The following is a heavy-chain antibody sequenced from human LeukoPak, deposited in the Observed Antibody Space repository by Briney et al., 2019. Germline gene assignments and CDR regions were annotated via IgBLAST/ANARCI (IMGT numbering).Heavy chain of an antibody. J-gene: IGHJ5*02. CDR1: GYAFTTYC. Sequence: ASVKVSCKASGYAFTTYCINWVRQAPGQGLEWMGWIDTNTGKPAYAQGFTGRFAFSLDTSVSTAYLQISSLKAEDTAVYYCARDAIPISYYYDSSGYDTSSNWFDPWGQGTLVTVSS. V-gene: IGHV7-4-1*02. D-gene: IGHD3-22*01. CDR2: IDTNTGKP. CDR3: ARDAIPISYYYDSSGYDTSSNWFDP.